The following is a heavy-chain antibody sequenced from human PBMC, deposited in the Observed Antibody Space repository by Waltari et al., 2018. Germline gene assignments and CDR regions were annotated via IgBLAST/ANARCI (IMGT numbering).Heavy chain of an antibody. CDR3: ARCLYSGTGIDL. CDR2: VSPDETTT. J-gene: IGHJ5*02. Sequence: EVHLVESGGDLVQPGGSLRVSWTASGFTPSAYWMHWVRRVPGKGLLWVARVSPDETTTDYADSVKGRFTISRDNGRNMLFLQMNGLRGEDTAAYYCARCLYSGTGIDLWGQGTQVTVSS. V-gene: IGHV3-74*01. D-gene: IGHD5-12*01. CDR1: GFTPSAYW.